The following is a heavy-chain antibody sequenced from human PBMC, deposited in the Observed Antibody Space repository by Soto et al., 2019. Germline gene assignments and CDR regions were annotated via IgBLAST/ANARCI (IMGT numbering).Heavy chain of an antibody. V-gene: IGHV4-30-2*01. CDR3: ARGTRGGDYIPAPLDY. J-gene: IGHJ4*02. CDR2: IYHSGST. CDR1: GGSISSGGYS. Sequence: QLQLQESGSGLVKPSQTLSLTCAVSGGSISSGGYSWSWIRQPPGKGLEWIGYIYHSGSTYYNPSLKSRVTISVDRSKTQFPLKLSSVTAGAPAVYYWARGTRGGDYIPAPLDYGGQGPLVTVSS. D-gene: IGHD1-1*01.